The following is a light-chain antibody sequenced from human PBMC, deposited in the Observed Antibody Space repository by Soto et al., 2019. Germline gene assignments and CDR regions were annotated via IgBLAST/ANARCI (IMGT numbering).Light chain of an antibody. Sequence: EIVLTQSPATLSLSPGERATLSCRTSQSVSTYFAWYQQKPGRPPRLLIYDASNRATGIPARFIGSGSGTDFTLTISSLEPEDFAVYYCQQRSNWPITFGQGTRLEIK. CDR2: DAS. CDR3: QQRSNWPIT. V-gene: IGKV3-11*01. J-gene: IGKJ5*01. CDR1: QSVSTY.